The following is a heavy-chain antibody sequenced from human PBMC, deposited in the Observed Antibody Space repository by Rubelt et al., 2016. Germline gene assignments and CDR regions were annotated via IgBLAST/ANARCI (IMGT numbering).Heavy chain of an antibody. CDR3: ARRAYGARENWYFDL. CDR1: GGSFSGYY. Sequence: QVQLQQWGAGLLKPSETLSLTCAVYGGSFSGYYWSWIRQPPGKGLEWIGEINHSGSTNYNPSLKSRVTIFVDTSKNQFSLKLSFWTASDTAVYYCARRAYGARENWYFDLWGRGTLVTVSS. V-gene: IGHV4-34*01. J-gene: IGHJ2*01. CDR2: INHSGST. D-gene: IGHD4-17*01.